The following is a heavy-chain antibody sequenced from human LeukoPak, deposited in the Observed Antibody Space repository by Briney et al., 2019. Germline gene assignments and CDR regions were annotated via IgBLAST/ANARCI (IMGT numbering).Heavy chain of an antibody. J-gene: IGHJ4*02. V-gene: IGHV3-23*01. Sequence: GGSLRLSCAASGFTFSSYAMSWVRQAPGKGLEWVSAISGSGGSTYYADSVKGRFTISRDNSKNTLYLQMNNLRAEDTAVYYCARWIAVGKIDYWGQGTLVTVSS. CDR3: ARWIAVGKIDY. D-gene: IGHD6-19*01. CDR1: GFTFSSYA. CDR2: ISGSGGST.